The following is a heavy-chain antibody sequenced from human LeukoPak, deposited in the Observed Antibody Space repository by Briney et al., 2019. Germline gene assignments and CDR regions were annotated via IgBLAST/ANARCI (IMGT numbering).Heavy chain of an antibody. D-gene: IGHD6-19*01. Sequence: GGSLRLSCAASGFTFSSYEMNWVRQAPGKGLEWVSYISSSGSTIYYADSVKGRFTISRDNAKNSLYLQMNSRRAEDTAVYYCARRGQIGRQWLDNWFDPWGQGTLVTVSS. V-gene: IGHV3-48*03. CDR3: ARRGQIGRQWLDNWFDP. CDR1: GFTFSSYE. J-gene: IGHJ5*02. CDR2: ISSSGSTI.